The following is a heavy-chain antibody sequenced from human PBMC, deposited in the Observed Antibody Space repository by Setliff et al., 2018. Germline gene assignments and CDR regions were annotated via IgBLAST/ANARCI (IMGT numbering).Heavy chain of an antibody. J-gene: IGHJ4*02. Sequence: SETLSLTSAVSSLSVSSGYFWGWIRQSPGKGLEWIGCLYHGGTTHYNPSLKSRVTISLDTSKNGFSLKLSSVTAADTAVYYCARVPALGGMVGTHGIDYWGQGTLVTVSS. D-gene: IGHD1-26*01. CDR3: ARVPALGGMVGTHGIDY. V-gene: IGHV4-38-2*01. CDR2: LYHGGTT. CDR1: SLSVSSGYF.